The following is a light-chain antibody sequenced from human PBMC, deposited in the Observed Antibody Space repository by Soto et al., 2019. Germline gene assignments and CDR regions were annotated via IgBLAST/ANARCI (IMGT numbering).Light chain of an antibody. CDR1: QSISRF. CDR3: QQSYSAPPT. J-gene: IGKJ1*01. CDR2: AAS. V-gene: IGKV1-39*01. Sequence: DIPMTQSPSSLSASVGDRVSITCRASQSISRFLNWYQHKPGKAPRLLIYAASSLQSGVPSRFSGSGSGTDFTLTISSLQPEDFATYYCQQSYSAPPTFGQGTKVEIK.